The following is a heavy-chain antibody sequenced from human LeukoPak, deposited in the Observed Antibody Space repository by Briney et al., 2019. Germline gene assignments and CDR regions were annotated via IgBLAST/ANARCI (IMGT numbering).Heavy chain of an antibody. CDR3: ARTPAEKWLVALDY. CDR1: GFSLSSSGVG. Sequence: SGPTLVKPTQTLTLTCTFSGFSLSSSGVGVGWIRQPPGKALEWLALIYWDDDKRYSSSLRSRLTITKDTPKNQVVLTITNMDPVDTATYYCARTPAEKWLVALDYWGQGTLVTVSS. D-gene: IGHD6-19*01. J-gene: IGHJ4*02. CDR2: IYWDDDK. V-gene: IGHV2-5*02.